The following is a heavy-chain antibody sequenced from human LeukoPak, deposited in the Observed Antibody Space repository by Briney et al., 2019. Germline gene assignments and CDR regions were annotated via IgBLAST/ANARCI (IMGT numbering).Heavy chain of an antibody. Sequence: GGSLRLSCAASGFTFSRYVMKWVRQAPGKGLQWVSTIDRAGSTDTHYADSVRGRFTIPRDNSKNTLYLQMNSLRAEDTAVYYCAIDVQDDLDYWGQGTLVTVSS. J-gene: IGHJ4*02. V-gene: IGHV3-23*01. D-gene: IGHD1-1*01. CDR1: GFTFSRYV. CDR2: IDRAGSTDT. CDR3: AIDVQDDLDY.